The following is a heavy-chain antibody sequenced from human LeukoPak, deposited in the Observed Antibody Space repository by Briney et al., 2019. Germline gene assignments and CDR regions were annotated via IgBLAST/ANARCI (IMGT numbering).Heavy chain of an antibody. CDR1: GYSFTSYW. D-gene: IGHD3-22*01. Sequence: GESLKIPCKGSGYSFTSYWIGWVRQMPGKGLEWMGIIYPGDSDTRYSPSFQGQVTISTDKSISTAYLQWSSLKASDTAMYYCAMSYYYDSSGSHYGMDVWGQGTTVTVSS. CDR3: AMSYYYDSSGSHYGMDV. CDR2: IYPGDSDT. V-gene: IGHV5-51*01. J-gene: IGHJ6*02.